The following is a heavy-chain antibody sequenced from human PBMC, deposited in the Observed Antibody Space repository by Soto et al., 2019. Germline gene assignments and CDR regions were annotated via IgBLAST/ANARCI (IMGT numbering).Heavy chain of an antibody. Sequence: ASVKVSCKASGYTFTDYYMHWVRQAPGQGLEWMGWINPNSGGTNYAQKFQGRVTMTRDTSISTAYMELSRLRSDDTAVYYCAREKRGYSYGSFDYWGQGTLVTVSS. D-gene: IGHD5-18*01. J-gene: IGHJ4*02. V-gene: IGHV1-2*02. CDR2: INPNSGGT. CDR3: AREKRGYSYGSFDY. CDR1: GYTFTDYY.